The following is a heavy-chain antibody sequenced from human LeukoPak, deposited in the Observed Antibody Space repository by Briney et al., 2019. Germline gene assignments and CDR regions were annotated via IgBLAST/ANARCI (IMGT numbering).Heavy chain of an antibody. CDR2: IKQDGSEK. V-gene: IGHV3-7*01. CDR3: ARGKQLVNYYYYYYMDV. J-gene: IGHJ6*03. CDR1: GFTFSSYW. Sequence: GGSLRLSCAASGFTFSSYWMSWVCQAPGKGLEWVANIKQDGSEKYYVDSVKGRFTISRDNAKNSLYLQMNSLRAEDTAVYYCARGKQLVNYYYYYYMDVWAKGPRSPSP. D-gene: IGHD6-6*01.